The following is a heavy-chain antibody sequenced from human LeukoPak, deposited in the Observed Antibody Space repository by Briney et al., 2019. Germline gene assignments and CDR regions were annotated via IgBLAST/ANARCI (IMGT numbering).Heavy chain of an antibody. CDR1: GGSISPYY. V-gene: IGHV4-59*08. D-gene: IGHD3-10*01. Sequence: SETLSLTCTVFGGSISPYYWSWIRQPPGKGLKWIGYIYYSGSTIYNPSLKSRVTISVDTSKNQFSLKLSSVTAADTAVYYCARTRYYYNSRSYGAPYYFDYWGQGTLVTVSS. CDR2: IYYSGST. CDR3: ARTRYYYNSRSYGAPYYFDY. J-gene: IGHJ4*02.